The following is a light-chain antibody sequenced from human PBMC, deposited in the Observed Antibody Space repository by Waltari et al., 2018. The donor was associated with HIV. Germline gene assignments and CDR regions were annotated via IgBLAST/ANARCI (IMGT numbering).Light chain of an antibody. Sequence: DIRMTQSPSSVSASVGDRISITCRASQDIGSSLAWYQQKPGTVPNLLVFGASTLQSGISSRFSGTGSGTYFTLTITSLQPDDVATYFCQKYNNAPHTFGQGTKVEV. CDR1: QDIGSS. J-gene: IGKJ1*01. CDR3: QKYNNAPHT. V-gene: IGKV1-27*01. CDR2: GAS.